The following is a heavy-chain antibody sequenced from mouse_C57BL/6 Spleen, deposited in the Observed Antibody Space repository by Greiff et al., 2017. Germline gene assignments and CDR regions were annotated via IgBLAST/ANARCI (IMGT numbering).Heavy chain of an antibody. V-gene: IGHV1-77*01. D-gene: IGHD1-1*01. CDR3: ARERITTVPGGFAY. J-gene: IGHJ3*01. Sequence: WIGMIGPGSGSTYYNEKFKGKATLTADKSSSTAYMQLSSLTSEDSAVYFCARERITTVPGGFAYWGQGALVTVSA. CDR2: IGPGSGST.